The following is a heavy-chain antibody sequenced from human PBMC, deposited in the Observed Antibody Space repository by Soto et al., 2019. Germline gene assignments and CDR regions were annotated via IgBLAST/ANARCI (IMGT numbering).Heavy chain of an antibody. Sequence: LRLSCSASGFTFSSYAMHWVRQAPGKGLEYVSAISSNGGSTYYADSVKGRFTISRDNSKNTLYLQMSSLRAEDTAVYYCVKDPKWEPTRSYFDYWGQGTLVTVYS. CDR1: GFTFSSYA. V-gene: IGHV3-64D*06. CDR2: ISSNGGST. D-gene: IGHD1-26*01. J-gene: IGHJ4*02. CDR3: VKDPKWEPTRSYFDY.